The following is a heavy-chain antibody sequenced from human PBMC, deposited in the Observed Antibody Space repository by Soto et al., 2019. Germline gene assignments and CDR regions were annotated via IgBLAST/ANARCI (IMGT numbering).Heavy chain of an antibody. J-gene: IGHJ6*02. CDR2: INSDGSST. V-gene: IGHV3-74*01. D-gene: IGHD3-3*01. Sequence: EVQLVASGGGLVQPGGSLRVSCAASGFTFSSFWMYWVRQAPGKGLAWVSRINSDGSSTNYADSVRGRVTIARDNAKNTLYLQMNSLRAEDTAVYYGARIDFWSGMDVWGQGTTVTVSS. CDR3: ARIDFWSGMDV. CDR1: GFTFSSFW.